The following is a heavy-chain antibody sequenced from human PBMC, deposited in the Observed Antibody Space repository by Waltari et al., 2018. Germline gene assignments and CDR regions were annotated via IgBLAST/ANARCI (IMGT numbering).Heavy chain of an antibody. J-gene: IGHJ6*02. CDR2: IYHSGST. V-gene: IGHV4-31*03. D-gene: IGHD6-19*01. Sequence: QVQLQESGPGLVKPSQTLSLTCTVSGGSISSGGYYWSWIREHPGKGLEWIGYIYHSGSTCYTPSLKTRVSISVDRSENQFSLKLSSVTTANAAVYDCDRGAAVAKYYYYYGMDVWGQGTTVTVSS. CDR1: GGSISSGGYY. CDR3: DRGAAVAKYYYYYGMDV.